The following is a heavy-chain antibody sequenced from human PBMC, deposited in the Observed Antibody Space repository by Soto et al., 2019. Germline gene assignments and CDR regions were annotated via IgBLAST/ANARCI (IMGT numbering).Heavy chain of an antibody. CDR2: ISSSGTTT. Sequence: EVHLVESGGGLVQPGGSLRISCVASGFTFSSHSMNWVRQAPGKGLEWVSYISSSGTTTLDADSLKGRFTISRDNAKNSLYLQMNSLRADDTAVYYCARGRSGTYYEGAFDYWGQGILVTVSS. CDR3: ARGRSGTYYEGAFDY. D-gene: IGHD3-10*01. J-gene: IGHJ4*02. V-gene: IGHV3-48*01. CDR1: GFTFSSHS.